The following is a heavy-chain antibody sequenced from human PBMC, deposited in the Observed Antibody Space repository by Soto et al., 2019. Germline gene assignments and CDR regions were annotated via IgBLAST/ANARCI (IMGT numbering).Heavy chain of an antibody. Sequence: TSETRSLTCTVSGGSISSGDYYWSWIRQPPGKGLEWIGYIYYSGSTYYNPSLKSRVTISVDTSKNQFSLKLSSVTAADTAVYYCARDPIYSGYDYYYWGQGTLVTVSS. CDR3: ARDPIYSGYDYYY. D-gene: IGHD5-12*01. J-gene: IGHJ4*02. CDR2: IYYSGST. CDR1: GGSISSGDYY. V-gene: IGHV4-30-4*01.